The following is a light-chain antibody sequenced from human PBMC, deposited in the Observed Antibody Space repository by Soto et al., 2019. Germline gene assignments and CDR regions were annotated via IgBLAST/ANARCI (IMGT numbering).Light chain of an antibody. CDR1: QNVLYSSNKNY. CDR3: QQYYSTPWT. CDR2: WAS. J-gene: IGKJ1*01. V-gene: IGKV4-1*01. Sequence: DIVLTQSPDSLAVSLGERATINCTSSQNVLYSSNKNYLAWFQQKPGQPPKLLIYWASTRESGVPDRFSGSGSGTDCTPTISSLQAEDVAVYSCQQYYSTPWTFGQGTKVGIK.